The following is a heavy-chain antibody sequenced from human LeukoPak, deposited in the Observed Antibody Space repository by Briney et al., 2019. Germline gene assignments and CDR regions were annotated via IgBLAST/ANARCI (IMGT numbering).Heavy chain of an antibody. CDR2: IKQDGSEK. CDR3: AINDYGDPYYFDY. V-gene: IGHV3-7*01. D-gene: IGHD4-17*01. J-gene: IGHJ4*02. Sequence: PGXXLRLSCAASGFTFSSYWMSWVRQAPGKGLEWVANIKQDGSEKYYVDSVKGRFTISRDNAKNSLYLQMNSLRAEDTAVYYCAINDYGDPYYFDYWGQGTLVTVSS. CDR1: GFTFSSYW.